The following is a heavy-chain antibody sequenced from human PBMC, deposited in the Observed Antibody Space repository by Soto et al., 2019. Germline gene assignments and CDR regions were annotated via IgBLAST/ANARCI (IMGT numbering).Heavy chain of an antibody. J-gene: IGHJ6*01. CDR3: ARGRSLERRNDYYGMDV. CDR1: GYTFTSYG. Sequence: QVQLVQSGAEVKKPGASVKVSCKASGYTFTSYGISWVRQAPGQGLEWMGWISAYNGNTNYAQKRQGRVTMPTDTASSRAYMELRGLRSVDTAVYYCARGRSLERRNDYYGMDVWGQGTTVTVSS. CDR2: ISAYNGNT. D-gene: IGHD1-1*01. V-gene: IGHV1-18*01.